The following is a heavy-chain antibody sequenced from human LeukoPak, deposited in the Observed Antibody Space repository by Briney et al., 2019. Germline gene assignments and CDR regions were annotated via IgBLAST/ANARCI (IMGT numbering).Heavy chain of an antibody. Sequence: PSETLSLTCTVSGGSITSNSFYWGWIRQPPGKGLEWIGSIYYTGITFYNPSLKSRVTISVDTPGNQISLKLSSGTAADTAVYYCARFAVTTFLLYYYGMDVWGQGTTVTVSS. CDR1: GGSITSNSFY. CDR2: IYYTGIT. D-gene: IGHD4-17*01. J-gene: IGHJ6*02. CDR3: ARFAVTTFLLYYYGMDV. V-gene: IGHV4-39*01.